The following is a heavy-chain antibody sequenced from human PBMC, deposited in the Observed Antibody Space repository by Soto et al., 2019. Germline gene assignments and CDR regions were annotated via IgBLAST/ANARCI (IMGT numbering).Heavy chain of an antibody. J-gene: IGHJ1*01. V-gene: IGHV3-23*01. D-gene: IGHD2-15*01. CDR1: GFTFSSYA. CDR2: ISGSGGST. Sequence: GGSLRLSCAASGFTFSSYAMSWVRQAPGKGLEWVSAISGSGGSTYYADSVKGRFTISRDNSKNTLYLQMNSLRAEDTAVYYCAKGGSYCSGGSCHISSETHFQHWGQGTLVTVSS. CDR3: AKGGSYCSGGSCHISSETHFQH.